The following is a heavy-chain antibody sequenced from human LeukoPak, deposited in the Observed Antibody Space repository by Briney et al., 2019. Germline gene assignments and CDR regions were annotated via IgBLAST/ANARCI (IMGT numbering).Heavy chain of an antibody. CDR2: ISGSGNTI. CDR1: RFTFSNYE. CDR3: ARTWVRGARSYYFDY. D-gene: IGHD1-26*01. V-gene: IGHV3-48*03. J-gene: IGHJ4*02. Sequence: GGSLRLSCAASRFTFSNYELNWVRQAPGRGLEWVSYISGSGNTIYYADSVKGRFTISRDNAKNSLYLQMNSLRAEDTAIYYCARTWVRGARSYYFDYWGQGTLVTVSS.